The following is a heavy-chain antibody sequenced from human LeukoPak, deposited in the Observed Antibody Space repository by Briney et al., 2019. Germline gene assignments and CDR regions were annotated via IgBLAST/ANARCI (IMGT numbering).Heavy chain of an antibody. D-gene: IGHD5-24*01. CDR2: INTNTGNP. CDR3: ARGPCKVELIERNLCYYYYMDV. J-gene: IGHJ6*03. CDR1: GYTFTSYA. Sequence: ASVKVSCKTSGYTFTSYAMNWVRQAPGQGLEWMGWINTNTGNPTYAQSFTGRFVFSLDTSLSTAYLQISSLKAEDTAVYYCARGPCKVELIERNLCYYYYMDVWGKGTTVTVSS. V-gene: IGHV7-4-1*02.